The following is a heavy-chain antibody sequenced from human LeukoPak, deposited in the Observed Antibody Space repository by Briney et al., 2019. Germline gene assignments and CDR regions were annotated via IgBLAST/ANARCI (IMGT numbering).Heavy chain of an antibody. D-gene: IGHD2-2*01. J-gene: IGHJ4*02. Sequence: PSETLSLTCAIYGGSFSGYYWSWIRQPPGKGLEWIGEINHSGSTNYNPSLKSRVTISVDKSKNRVSLKLSSVTAADTAVYYCARGLHLTMPYWGYWGQGTLVTVSS. CDR3: ARGLHLTMPYWGY. V-gene: IGHV4-34*01. CDR2: INHSGST. CDR1: GGSFSGYY.